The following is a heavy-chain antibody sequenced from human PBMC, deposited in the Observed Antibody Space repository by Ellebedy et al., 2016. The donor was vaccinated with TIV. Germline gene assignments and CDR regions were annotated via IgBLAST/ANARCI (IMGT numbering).Heavy chain of an antibody. CDR2: TNPNSGDT. V-gene: IGHV1-2*02. Sequence: AASVKVSCKASGYTFAGYYMYWVRQAPGQGLEWMGWTNPNSGDTHYPQKFQGRVIMTRDTSINPAYMELTRLRSDDTAVYYCARRVVAAHNWFDPWGQGTLVTVSS. CDR3: ARRVVAAHNWFDP. D-gene: IGHD2-15*01. J-gene: IGHJ5*02. CDR1: GYTFAGYY.